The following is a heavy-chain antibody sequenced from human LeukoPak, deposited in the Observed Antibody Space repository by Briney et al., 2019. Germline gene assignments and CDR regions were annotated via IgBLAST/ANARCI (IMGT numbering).Heavy chain of an antibody. J-gene: IGHJ3*02. V-gene: IGHV4-59*01. D-gene: IGHD1-1*01. CDR1: GGSISSYY. CDR3: ARENAPGAAFDN. Sequence: PSETLSLTWTVSGGSISSYYWSWIRQPQGKGLEWIGYIYYSGSTNYNPSLKSRVTISVDTSKSQFSLKLSSVTAADTAVYYCARENAPGAAFDNWGQGTMVSVSS. CDR2: IYYSGST.